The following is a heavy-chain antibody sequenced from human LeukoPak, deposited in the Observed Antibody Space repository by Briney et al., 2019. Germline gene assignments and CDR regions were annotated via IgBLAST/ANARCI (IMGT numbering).Heavy chain of an antibody. CDR1: GFTFSSYS. J-gene: IGHJ4*02. CDR2: ISSSSSYI. D-gene: IGHD3-3*01. V-gene: IGHV3-21*01. CDR3: ARASEWLYGDY. Sequence: GGSLRLSCAASGFTFSSYSMNWFRQAPGKGLEWVSSISSSSSYIYYADSVKGRFTISRDNAKNSLYLQMNSLRAEDTAVYYCARASEWLYGDYWGQGTLVTVSS.